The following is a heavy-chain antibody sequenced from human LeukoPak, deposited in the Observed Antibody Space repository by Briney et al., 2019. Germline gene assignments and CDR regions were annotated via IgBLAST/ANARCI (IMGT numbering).Heavy chain of an antibody. CDR1: GYTFTTYY. CDR3: ARDLDYYGSGSFFNI. D-gene: IGHD3-10*01. CDR2: INPSGGST. J-gene: IGHJ3*02. V-gene: IGHV1-46*01. Sequence: ASVKVSCKASGYTFTTYYMHWVRQAPGQGLEWMGIINPSGGSTSYAQKFQGRVTMTRDTSTNTVYMELSSLRSDDTAVYYCARDLDYYGSGSFFNIWGQGTMVTVSS.